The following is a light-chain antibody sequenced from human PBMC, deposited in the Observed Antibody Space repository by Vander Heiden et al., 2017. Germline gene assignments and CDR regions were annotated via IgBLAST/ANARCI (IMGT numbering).Light chain of an antibody. V-gene: IGKV1-39*01. CDR2: AAS. J-gene: IGKJ2*01. Sequence: DIQMTQSPSSLSASVGDRVTITCRASQSISSYLNWYQQKPGKAPKLLIYAASSLQSGVPSRFRGRGPGTDFTLTIRRLQPEDFATYYCHGSDATGNTFGQGTKMEIK. CDR3: HGSDATGNT. CDR1: QSISSY.